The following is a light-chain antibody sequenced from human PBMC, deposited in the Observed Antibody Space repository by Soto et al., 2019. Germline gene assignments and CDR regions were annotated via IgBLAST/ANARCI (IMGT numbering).Light chain of an antibody. CDR1: QSFSSW. CDR3: QQYGSPPWT. Sequence: DIQMTQSPSTLSASIGDRVTITCRASQSFSSWLAWYQQKPGKAPKLLIYKTSSLESGVPSRFSGSASGTEFTLTISSLQPDDFATYYCQQYGSPPWTFGQGNEVEIK. J-gene: IGKJ1*01. CDR2: KTS. V-gene: IGKV1-5*03.